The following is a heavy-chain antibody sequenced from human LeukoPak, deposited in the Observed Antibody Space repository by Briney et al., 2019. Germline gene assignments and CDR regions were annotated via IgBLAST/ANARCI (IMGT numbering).Heavy chain of an antibody. CDR2: IRYDGNNK. V-gene: IGHV3-30*02. CDR1: GFTFSSFG. J-gene: IGHJ5*02. Sequence: PGGSLRLSCAGSGFTFSSFGMHWVRQAPGKGLEWVAFIRYDGNNKNYADSVKGRFTISRDNSKDTLFLQMNSLRPEDTAVYYCAKGDDYGANTRLPKYNWFDPWGQGTLVTVSS. D-gene: IGHD4-23*01. CDR3: AKGDDYGANTRLPKYNWFDP.